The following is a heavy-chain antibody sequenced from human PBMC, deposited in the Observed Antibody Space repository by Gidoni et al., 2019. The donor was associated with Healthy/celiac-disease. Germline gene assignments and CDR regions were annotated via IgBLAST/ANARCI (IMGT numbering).Heavy chain of an antibody. CDR2: ITPFNGNT. J-gene: IGHJ3*02. Sequence: QMQLVQSGAEVKKTGSSVKAWCKACGYTIHYRYLHWVRQAPGQALEWMGWITPFNGNTNYAQKFQDRVTITRDRSMSTAYMELSSLRSEDTAMYYCARSTPCGGNSIDAFGIWGQGTMVTVSS. V-gene: IGHV1-45*02. CDR1: GYTIHYRY. CDR3: ARSTPCGGNSIDAFGI. D-gene: IGHD2-21*02.